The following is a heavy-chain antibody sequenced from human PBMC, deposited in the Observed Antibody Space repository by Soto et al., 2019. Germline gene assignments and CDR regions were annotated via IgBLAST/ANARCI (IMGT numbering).Heavy chain of an antibody. D-gene: IGHD2-15*01. CDR1: GFTFSSYA. CDR2: ISGSGGST. CDR3: VKDQGSIVVVVAALYNWFDP. J-gene: IGHJ5*02. V-gene: IGHV3-23*01. Sequence: PGGSLRLSCAASGFTFSSYAMSWVRQAPGKGLEWVSAISGSGGSTYYADSVKGRFTISRDNSKNTLYLQMNSLRAEDTAVYYCVKDQGSIVVVVAALYNWFDPWGQGTLVTVSS.